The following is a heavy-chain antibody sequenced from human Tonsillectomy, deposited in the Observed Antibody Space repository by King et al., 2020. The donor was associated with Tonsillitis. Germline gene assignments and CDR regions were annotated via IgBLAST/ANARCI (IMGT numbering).Heavy chain of an antibody. D-gene: IGHD2-21*02. CDR3: AKAMVVTGLLDS. CDR2: VSNSGCGT. J-gene: IGHJ4*02. V-gene: IGHV3-23*04. Sequence: VQLVESGGGLVQPGGSLRLSCAASGFSFSGYAISWVRQAPGKGLEWVSGVSNSGCGTYYADSGQGRFTISRDNSKNTLYLQMNSLRAEDTALYFCAKAMVVTGLLDSWGQGTLVTVSS. CDR1: GFSFSGYA.